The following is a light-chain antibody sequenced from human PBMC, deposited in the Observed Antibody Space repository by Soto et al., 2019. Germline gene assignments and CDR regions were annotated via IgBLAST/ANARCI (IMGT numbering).Light chain of an antibody. CDR3: QQYNSYWT. Sequence: DIHMTQAPSTMSASAGDIVTITCRASQSISSWLAWYQQKPGKAPKLLIYKESSLASGVPSRFSGSGSGTEFTLTSSSLQPDDFATYYCQQYNSYWTFGQGTKVEIK. CDR1: QSISSW. V-gene: IGKV1-5*03. J-gene: IGKJ1*01. CDR2: KES.